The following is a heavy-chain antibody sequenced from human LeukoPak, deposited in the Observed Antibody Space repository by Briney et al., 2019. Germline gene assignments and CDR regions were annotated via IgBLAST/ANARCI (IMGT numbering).Heavy chain of an antibody. D-gene: IGHD1-26*01. J-gene: IGHJ4*02. Sequence: PGGSLRLSCAASGFTVSNNRLSWVRQAPGMGLERVSTIYSDGNTYYPDSVKGRFTISRDGSKNTLYLQLNSLRTEDTAIYYCATGGLYFYSDWGQGILVTVSS. CDR1: GFTVSNNR. CDR2: IYSDGNT. CDR3: ATGGLYFYSD. V-gene: IGHV3-53*01.